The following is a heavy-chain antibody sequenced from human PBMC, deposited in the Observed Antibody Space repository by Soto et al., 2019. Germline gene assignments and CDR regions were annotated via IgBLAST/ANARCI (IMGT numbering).Heavy chain of an antibody. CDR2: IYHSGST. Sequence: QLQLQESGSGLVKPSQTLSLTCAVSGGSISSGGYSWSWIRQPPGTGLEWIGYIYHSGSTYYNPSLKSRVTISVDRSKNQFSLKLSSVTAADTAVYYCAREVDTAMGRWFDPWGQGTLVTVSS. V-gene: IGHV4-30-2*01. J-gene: IGHJ5*02. CDR3: AREVDTAMGRWFDP. CDR1: GGSISSGGYS. D-gene: IGHD5-18*01.